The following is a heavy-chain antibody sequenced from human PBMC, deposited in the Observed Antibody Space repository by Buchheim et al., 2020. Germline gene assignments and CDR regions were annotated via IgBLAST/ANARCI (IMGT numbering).Heavy chain of an antibody. CDR1: GDSISSSGYS. D-gene: IGHD3-9*01. CDR2: IYHSGST. CDR3: VRGSGDLLTD. Sequence: QLQLQESGSGLVKPSQTLSLTCAVSGDSISSSGYSWTWIRQPPGGGLAWIGYIYHSGSTYYNPSLTSRINISVDRSKNQLSLQLTSVTAADTAVYYCVRGSGDLLTDWGQGTL. J-gene: IGHJ4*02. V-gene: IGHV4-30-2*01.